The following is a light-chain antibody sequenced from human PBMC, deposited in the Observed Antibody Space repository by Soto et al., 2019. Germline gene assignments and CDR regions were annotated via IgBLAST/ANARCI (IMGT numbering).Light chain of an antibody. V-gene: IGLV2-14*01. CDR1: SSDVGGYDY. Sequence: QSALTQPASVSGSPGQSITISCTGTSSDVGGYDYVSWYQQRPGKAPKLIIYEVNNRPSGVSDRFSASKSGNTASLTISGLRAEDDTAYYCSSYSRTFTVVFGGGTKLTVL. J-gene: IGLJ2*01. CDR3: SSYSRTFTVV. CDR2: EVN.